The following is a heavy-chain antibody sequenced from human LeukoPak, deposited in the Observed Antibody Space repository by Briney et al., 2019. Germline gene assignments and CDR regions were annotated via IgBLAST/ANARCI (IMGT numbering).Heavy chain of an antibody. CDR3: ARGATVSYYGMDV. V-gene: IGHV3-23*01. Sequence: GGSLRLSCAASGFTFSSYAMSWARQAPGKGLEWVSAISGSGGSTYYADPVKGRFTISRDNSKHTLYLQMNSLRAEDTAVYYCARGATVSYYGMDVWGQGTTVTVSS. CDR1: GFTFSSYA. CDR2: ISGSGGST. D-gene: IGHD4-11*01. J-gene: IGHJ6*02.